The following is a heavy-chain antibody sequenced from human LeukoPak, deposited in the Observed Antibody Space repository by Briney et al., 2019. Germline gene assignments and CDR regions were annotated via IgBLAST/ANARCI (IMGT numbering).Heavy chain of an antibody. D-gene: IGHD2-15*01. V-gene: IGHV4-34*01. Sequence: PSETLSLTCAVYGGSFSGYYWSWIRQPPGKGPEWIGEINHSGSTNYNPSLKSRVTISVDTSKNQFSLKLSSVTAADTAVYYCARAPTYCSGGSCYSHAFDIWGQGTMVTVSS. CDR1: GGSFSGYY. CDR2: INHSGST. CDR3: ARAPTYCSGGSCYSHAFDI. J-gene: IGHJ3*02.